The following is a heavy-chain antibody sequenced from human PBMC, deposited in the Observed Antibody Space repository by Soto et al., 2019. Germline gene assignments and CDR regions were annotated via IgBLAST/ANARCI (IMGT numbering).Heavy chain of an antibody. Sequence: GGSLRLSCAASGFTFSSYAMSWVRPAPGKGLEWVSAISGSGGSTYYADSVKGRFTISRDNSKNTLYLQMNSLRAEDTAVYYCAKVPPTYYDYIWGSTQAFFDYWGQGTLVTVSS. CDR1: GFTFSSYA. D-gene: IGHD3-16*01. J-gene: IGHJ4*02. V-gene: IGHV3-23*01. CDR2: ISGSGGST. CDR3: AKVPPTYYDYIWGSTQAFFDY.